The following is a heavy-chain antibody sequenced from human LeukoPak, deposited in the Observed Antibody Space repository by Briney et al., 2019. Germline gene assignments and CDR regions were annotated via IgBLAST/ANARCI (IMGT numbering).Heavy chain of an antibody. Sequence: GGSLRLSCTASGFTFSGYSMNWIRQAPGKGLEWVSSFGTRSTSVYHAGSVKGRFAVSRDNAKNSLYLQMNSLRAEDTALYYCAREVSEGFDFWGQGTLVTVSS. CDR1: GFTFSGYS. CDR3: AREVSEGFDF. J-gene: IGHJ4*02. CDR2: FGTRSTSV. V-gene: IGHV3-21*01. D-gene: IGHD3-22*01.